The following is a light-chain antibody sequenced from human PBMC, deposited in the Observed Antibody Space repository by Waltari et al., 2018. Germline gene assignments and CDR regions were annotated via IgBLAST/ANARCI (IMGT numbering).Light chain of an antibody. Sequence: QSVLPQPPSVSAAPGPKVTISCSGSSSNIGNNDVYWYQQFPGTAPKLLIIDNNKRPFGIPDRFSGSKSGTSATLGITGLQTGDEADYYCATWDSRLSVVVFGGGTKVTVL. CDR2: DNN. CDR1: SSNIGNND. CDR3: ATWDSRLSVVV. J-gene: IGLJ3*02. V-gene: IGLV1-51*01.